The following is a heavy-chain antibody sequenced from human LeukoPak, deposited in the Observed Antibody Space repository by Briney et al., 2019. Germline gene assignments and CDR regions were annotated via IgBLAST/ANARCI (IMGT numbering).Heavy chain of an antibody. J-gene: IGHJ3*02. V-gene: IGHV4-4*07. D-gene: IGHD1-26*01. Sequence: PSETLSLTCTVSGGSISSYYWSWIRQPAGKGLEWIGRIYTSGSTNYNPSLKSRVTMSVDTSKNQFSLKLSSVTAADTAVYYCARSGSYYLFHAFDIWGQGTMVTVSS. CDR3: ARSGSYYLFHAFDI. CDR2: IYTSGST. CDR1: GGSISSYY.